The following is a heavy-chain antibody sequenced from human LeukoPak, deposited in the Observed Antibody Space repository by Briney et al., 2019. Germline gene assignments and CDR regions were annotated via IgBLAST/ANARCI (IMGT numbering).Heavy chain of an antibody. J-gene: IGHJ4*02. Sequence: SETLSLTCTVSSGSISSSGYYWGWIRQPPGKGLEWMGSIYYSGSTFYRPSLKSRITISRDTSKNQFSLKLTSVTAADTAVYYCARDGGNFDVDYWGQGALVTVSS. V-gene: IGHV4-39*07. CDR2: IYYSGST. CDR3: ARDGGNFDVDY. CDR1: SGSISSSGYY. D-gene: IGHD3-9*01.